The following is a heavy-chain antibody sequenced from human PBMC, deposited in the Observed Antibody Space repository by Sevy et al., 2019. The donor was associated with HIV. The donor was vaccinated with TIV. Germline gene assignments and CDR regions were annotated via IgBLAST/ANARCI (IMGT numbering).Heavy chain of an antibody. D-gene: IGHD1-26*01. CDR2: IKEDGSEK. J-gene: IGHJ4*02. Sequence: GGSLRLPCAASGFIFSTYWMSWVRQAPGKGLEWVANIKEDGSEKCYVVSVKGRFTISRDNAKNSLYLQMSSLRAEDTAVYYCARGGKYPGYWGQGTLVTVSS. CDR1: GFIFSTYW. CDR3: ARGGKYPGY. V-gene: IGHV3-7*01.